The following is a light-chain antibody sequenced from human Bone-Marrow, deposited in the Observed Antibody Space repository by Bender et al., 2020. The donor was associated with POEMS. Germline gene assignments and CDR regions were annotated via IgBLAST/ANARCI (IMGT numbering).Light chain of an antibody. CDR3: AAWEDSLNGWV. CDR1: SSNIGTNP. J-gene: IGLJ3*02. CDR2: EVD. Sequence: QSVLTQPPSASGTPGQRVTISCSGSSSNIGTNPVNWYQQHPGEAPKLMIYEVDRRPSGVPDRFSGSKSANTASLTVSGLQAEDEADYYCAAWEDSLNGWVFGGGTKLTVL. V-gene: IGLV1-44*01.